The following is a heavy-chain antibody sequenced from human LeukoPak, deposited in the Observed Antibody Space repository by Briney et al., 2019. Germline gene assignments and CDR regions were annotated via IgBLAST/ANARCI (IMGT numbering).Heavy chain of an antibody. D-gene: IGHD1-26*01. Sequence: SETLSLTCAVYGGSFSGYYWSWIRQPPGKGLEWIGEINHSGSTNYNPSLKSRVTISVDTSKNQFSLKLSSVTAADTAVYYCAIEGSQVAAFDIWGQGTMVTVSS. CDR3: AIEGSQVAAFDI. V-gene: IGHV4-34*01. CDR2: INHSGST. CDR1: GGSFSGYY. J-gene: IGHJ3*02.